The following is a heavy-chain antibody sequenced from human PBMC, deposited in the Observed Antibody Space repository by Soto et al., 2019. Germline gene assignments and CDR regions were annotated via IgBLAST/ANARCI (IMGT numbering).Heavy chain of an antibody. J-gene: IGHJ6*02. CDR3: ARSSYGSGSYYYYYSGMDV. CDR2: IIPIFGTA. V-gene: IGHV1-69*13. CDR1: GGTFSSYA. Sequence: ASVKVSCKASGGTFSSYAISWVRQAPGQGLEWMGGIIPIFGTANYAQKFQGRVTITADESTSTAYMELSSLRSEDTAVYYCARSSYGSGSYYYYYSGMDVWGQGTTVTVSS. D-gene: IGHD3-10*01.